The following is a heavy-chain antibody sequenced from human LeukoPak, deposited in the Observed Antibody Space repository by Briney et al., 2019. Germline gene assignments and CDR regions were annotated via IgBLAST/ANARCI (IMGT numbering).Heavy chain of an antibody. CDR2: INSDGSST. Sequence: QPGGSLRLSCAASGFTFSSYWMHWVRQAPGKGLVWVSRINSDGSSTSYADSVKGRFTISRDNSKNTLYLQMNSLRAEDTAVYYCAKAGRGGAITIIRGVKGDYYYMDVWGKGTTVTISS. D-gene: IGHD3-10*01. J-gene: IGHJ6*03. V-gene: IGHV3-74*01. CDR1: GFTFSSYW. CDR3: AKAGRGGAITIIRGVKGDYYYMDV.